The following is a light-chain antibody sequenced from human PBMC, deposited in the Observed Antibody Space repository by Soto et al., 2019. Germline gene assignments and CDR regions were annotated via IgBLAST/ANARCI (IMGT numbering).Light chain of an antibody. J-gene: IGLJ3*02. Sequence: QSALTQPASVSGSPGQSITFSCTGTTSDIGAYNYVSWYQHHPGKAPKLLIYDVTDRPSGVSDRFSGSKSGTTASLTISGLQAEDEADYFCSSYTTSSTVVVFGGGTKLTVL. V-gene: IGLV2-14*03. CDR2: DVT. CDR3: SSYTTSSTVVV. CDR1: TSDIGAYNY.